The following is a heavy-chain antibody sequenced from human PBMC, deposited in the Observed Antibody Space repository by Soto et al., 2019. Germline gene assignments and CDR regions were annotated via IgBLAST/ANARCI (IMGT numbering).Heavy chain of an antibody. CDR3: AIYSSAWYNNWFDP. J-gene: IGHJ5*02. CDR1: GGSVSSGAYY. D-gene: IGHD6-19*01. CDR2: IFYTGST. V-gene: IGHV4-61*08. Sequence: SETLSLTCTVSGGSVSSGAYYWNWIRQPPGKGLEWIGYIFYTGSTNYNPSLKSRVTISIDTSKNQFSLKLSSVTAADTAVYYCAIYSSAWYNNWFDPWGQGTLVTVSS.